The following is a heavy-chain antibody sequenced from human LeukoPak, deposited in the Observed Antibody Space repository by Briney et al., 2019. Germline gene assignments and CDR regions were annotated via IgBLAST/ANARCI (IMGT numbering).Heavy chain of an antibody. CDR1: GFSVSNNY. J-gene: IGHJ4*02. CDR3: ARAGLTARRGGYFDS. D-gene: IGHD6-6*01. V-gene: IGHV3-66*02. CDR2: IYSGGTK. Sequence: GGSLRLSCAASGFSVSNNYMTWVRQAPGKGLEWVSLIYSGGTKYYADSVNGRFTISRDDSKNTLFLQMNSLRTEDTAVYYCARAGLTARRGGYFDSWGQGALVTVSS.